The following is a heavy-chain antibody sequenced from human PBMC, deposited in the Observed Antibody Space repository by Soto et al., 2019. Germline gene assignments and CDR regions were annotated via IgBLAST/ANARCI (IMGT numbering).Heavy chain of an antibody. V-gene: IGHV3-15*07. J-gene: IGHJ6*02. CDR3: ITAPGGYYYYGMDV. Sequence: GGSLRLSCAASGFTFSNAWMNWVRQAPGKGLEWVGRIKSKTDGGTTDYAAPVKGRFTIPRDDSKNTLYLQMNSLKTEDTAVYYCITAPGGYYYYGMDVWGQGTTVTVSS. CDR1: GFTFSNAW. CDR2: IKSKTDGGTT. D-gene: IGHD3-16*01.